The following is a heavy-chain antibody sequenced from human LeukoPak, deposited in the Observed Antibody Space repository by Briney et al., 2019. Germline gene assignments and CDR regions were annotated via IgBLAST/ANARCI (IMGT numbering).Heavy chain of an antibody. V-gene: IGHV3-9*01. J-gene: IGHJ3*02. CDR1: GFTFDDYA. CDR3: AKDKTGGFVAFDI. Sequence: PGGSLRLSCAASGFTFDDYAMHWVRQVPGKGLEWVSGITWNSGDVDYADSVKGRFTTSRDNAKNSLYLQMNSLRTEDTALYYCAKDKTGGFVAFDIWGQGTRVAVSS. D-gene: IGHD3-16*01. CDR2: ITWNSGDV.